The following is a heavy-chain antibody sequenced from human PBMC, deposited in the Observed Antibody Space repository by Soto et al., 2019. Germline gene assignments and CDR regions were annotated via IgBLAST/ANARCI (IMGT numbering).Heavy chain of an antibody. Sequence: EGSLRLSCAASGFTFSSYGMHWVRQAPGKGLKWVAVISYDGSNKYYADSVKGRFTISRDNSKNTLYLQMNSLRAEDTAVYYCAKVPQKGSRGYSYWGFDYWGQGTL. V-gene: IGHV3-30*18. J-gene: IGHJ4*02. CDR1: GFTFSSYG. D-gene: IGHD5-12*01. CDR3: AKVPQKGSRGYSYWGFDY. CDR2: ISYDGSNK.